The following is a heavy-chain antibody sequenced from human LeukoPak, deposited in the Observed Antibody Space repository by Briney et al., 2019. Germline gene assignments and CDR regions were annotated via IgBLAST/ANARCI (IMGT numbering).Heavy chain of an antibody. CDR3: ARASSRSTIFDS. Sequence: PGGSLRLSCAASGFTFSSNYMSWVRQAPGKGLEWVSAFYSGGTTYYTDSVKGRFTISTDNSKNTVYLQMNSLTAEDTAVYYCARASSRSTIFDSWGQGTLVTVSS. J-gene: IGHJ4*02. CDR1: GFTFSSNY. CDR2: FYSGGTT. V-gene: IGHV3-66*01. D-gene: IGHD5/OR15-5a*01.